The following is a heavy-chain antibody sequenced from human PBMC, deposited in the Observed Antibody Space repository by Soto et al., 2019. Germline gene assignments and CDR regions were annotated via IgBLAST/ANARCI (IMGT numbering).Heavy chain of an antibody. Sequence: GGSLRLSCVASGFTFSSYAMSWVRQAPGKGLEWVSAISGSGGSTYYADSVKGRFTISRDNSKNTLYLQMNSLRAEDTAVYYCAKMGSEWELLRGAFDIWGQGTMVTVSS. CDR1: GFTFSSYA. V-gene: IGHV3-23*01. J-gene: IGHJ3*02. D-gene: IGHD1-26*01. CDR2: ISGSGGST. CDR3: AKMGSEWELLRGAFDI.